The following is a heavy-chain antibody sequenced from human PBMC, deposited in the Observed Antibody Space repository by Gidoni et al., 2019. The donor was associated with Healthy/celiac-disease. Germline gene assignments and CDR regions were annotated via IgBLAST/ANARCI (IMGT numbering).Heavy chain of an antibody. J-gene: IGHJ4*02. CDR1: GFTCSSYA. D-gene: IGHD6-19*01. V-gene: IGHV3-30*04. CDR2: ISYDGSNK. Sequence: QVQLVASGGCVVQPGRSLRLSCAASGFTCSSYAMPWVPQAPGKGLEWVVVISYDGSNKYYADSVKGRFTISRDNSKNTLYLQMNSLRAEDTAVYYCARDQEGKWLVYYFDYWGQGTLVTVSS. CDR3: ARDQEGKWLVYYFDY.